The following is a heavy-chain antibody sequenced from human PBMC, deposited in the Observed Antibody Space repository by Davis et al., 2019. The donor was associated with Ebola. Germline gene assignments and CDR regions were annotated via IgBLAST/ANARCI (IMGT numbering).Heavy chain of an antibody. CDR3: ARDQVASRSRWFDP. Sequence: PSETLSLTCTVSGGSISSYYWSWIRQPPGKGLEWIGYIYYSGSTNYNPSLKSRVTISVDTSKNQFSLKLSSVTAADTAVYYCARDQVASRSRWFDPWGQGTLVTVSS. CDR1: GGSISSYY. CDR2: IYYSGST. J-gene: IGHJ5*02. V-gene: IGHV4-59*01. D-gene: IGHD5-12*01.